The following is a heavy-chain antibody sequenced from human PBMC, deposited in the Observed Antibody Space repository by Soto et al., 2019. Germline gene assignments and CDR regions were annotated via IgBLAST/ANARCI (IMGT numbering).Heavy chain of an antibody. V-gene: IGHV1-69*12. CDR1: GGTFSNSA. J-gene: IGHJ6*02. D-gene: IGHD3-3*02. CDR2: IMPVFRTP. Sequence: QVHLEQSGAEVKKPGSWVKVSCKASGGTFSNSAISWVRQAPGQGLEWMGGIMPVFRTPDYAQKFQGRVTVTADESTSTAYMELSGLRSDDTAVYYCARDKDRPQLGGNYYYILDVWGQETTVTVSS. CDR3: ARDKDRPQLGGNYYYILDV.